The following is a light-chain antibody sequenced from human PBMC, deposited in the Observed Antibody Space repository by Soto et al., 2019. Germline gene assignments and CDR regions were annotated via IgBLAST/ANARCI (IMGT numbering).Light chain of an antibody. CDR1: QSVSSY. Sequence: EIVMTQSPDTLSVSPGERATLSCRASQSVSSYLAWYQQKPGQAPRLLIYGTSTRATDIPARFSGSGSGTEFTLTISSLQSEDFAVYYCQQYNNWQVTFGGGTKVEIK. CDR3: QQYNNWQVT. V-gene: IGKV3-15*01. J-gene: IGKJ4*02. CDR2: GTS.